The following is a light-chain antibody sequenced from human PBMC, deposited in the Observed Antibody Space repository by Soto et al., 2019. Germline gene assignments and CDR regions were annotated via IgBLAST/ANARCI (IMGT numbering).Light chain of an antibody. V-gene: IGKV1-9*01. Sequence: DVQLTQSPSFLSASVGDRVTITCRASQGVGTYLAWFQQKPGKAPKLLISAASTLQSGVPSRFSGSGSGTEFTLTLSSLQPEDFATYSCQQVNSYPYTFGQGTKVEIK. CDR2: AAS. CDR3: QQVNSYPYT. CDR1: QGVGTY. J-gene: IGKJ1*01.